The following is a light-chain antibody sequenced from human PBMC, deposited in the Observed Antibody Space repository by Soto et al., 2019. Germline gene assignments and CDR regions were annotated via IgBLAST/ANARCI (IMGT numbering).Light chain of an antibody. V-gene: IGLV1-40*01. CDR1: SSNIGAGYD. CDR2: GNS. J-gene: IGLJ2*01. CDR3: QSYDRSLSGVV. Sequence: QSVLTQPPSVSGAPGQRVTISCTGSSSNIGAGYDVDWYQQLPGTAPKLLIYGNSNRPSGVPDRFSGSKSGTSASLAITGLQAEDEADYYCQSYDRSLSGVVFGGGTKLTVL.